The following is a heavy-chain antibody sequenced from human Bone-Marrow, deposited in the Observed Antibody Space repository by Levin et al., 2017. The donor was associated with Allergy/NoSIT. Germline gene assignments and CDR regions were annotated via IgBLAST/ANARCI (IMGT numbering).Heavy chain of an antibody. Sequence: PGGSLRLSCAASGFTFSNNWMSWVRQAPGKGLEWVASIKQDGSEKRYMDSVRGRFTISRDNAKNSLYLQMSGLRDADTAVYYCGGGAGWWDYWGQGTLVTVSS. CDR3: GGGAGWWDY. J-gene: IGHJ4*02. CDR1: GFTFSNNW. D-gene: IGHD2-15*01. CDR2: IKQDGSEK. V-gene: IGHV3-7*01.